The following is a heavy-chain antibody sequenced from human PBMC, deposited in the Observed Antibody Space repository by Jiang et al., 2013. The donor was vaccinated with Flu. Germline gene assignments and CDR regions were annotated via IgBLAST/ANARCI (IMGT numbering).Heavy chain of an antibody. CDR3: ARRWGQHIDY. Sequence: PGESLKISCKGSGYSLTNYWIGWVRQMPGKGLEWMGIIYPGDSDTTYSPSFQGQVTISADKSITTAYLQWSSLKASDTAIYYCARRWGQHIDYWGQGTLVAVSS. CDR1: GYSLTNYW. D-gene: IGHD2-21*02. CDR2: IYPGDSDT. J-gene: IGHJ4*02. V-gene: IGHV5-51*01.